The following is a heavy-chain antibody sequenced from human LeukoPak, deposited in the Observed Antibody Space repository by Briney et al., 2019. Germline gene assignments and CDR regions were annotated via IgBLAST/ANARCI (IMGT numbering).Heavy chain of an antibody. CDR2: ISGSGGST. V-gene: IGHV3-23*01. CDR3: ANLGGRRGWDDY. D-gene: IGHD3-10*01. J-gene: IGHJ4*02. CDR1: GFTFSSYA. Sequence: GGSLRLSCAASGFTFSSYAMSWVHQAPGKGLEWVSAISGSGGSTYYADSVKGRFTISRDNSKNTLYLQMGSLRAEDMAVYYCANLGGRRGWDDYWGQGTLVTVSS.